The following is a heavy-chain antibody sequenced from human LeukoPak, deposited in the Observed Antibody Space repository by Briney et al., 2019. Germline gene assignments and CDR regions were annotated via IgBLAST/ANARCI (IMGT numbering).Heavy chain of an antibody. CDR2: IYYSGSA. J-gene: IGHJ4*02. CDR3: ARRSYNWNEFFFDS. D-gene: IGHD1-1*01. Sequence: PSETLSLTCTVFGGSMSGYYWSWIRQPPGKGLELIGYIYYSGSAYYNPSHKSRVAISVDTSKNQFSLNLSSVTAADTAIYYCARRSYNWNEFFFDSWGQGTLVTVSS. CDR1: GGSMSGYY. V-gene: IGHV4-59*08.